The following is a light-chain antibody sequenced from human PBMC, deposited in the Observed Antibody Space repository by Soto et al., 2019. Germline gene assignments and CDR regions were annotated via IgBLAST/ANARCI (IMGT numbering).Light chain of an antibody. CDR2: EVS. CDR1: SSDVGGYNY. Sequence: QSALTQPPSASGSPGQSVTISCTGTSSDVGGYNYVSWYQQHPGNAPKLMIYEVSQRPSGVPDRFSGSKSGNTASLTVSGRQAEDEADYYCSSYAGSSNVVFGGGTKLTVL. J-gene: IGLJ2*01. CDR3: SSYAGSSNVV. V-gene: IGLV2-8*01.